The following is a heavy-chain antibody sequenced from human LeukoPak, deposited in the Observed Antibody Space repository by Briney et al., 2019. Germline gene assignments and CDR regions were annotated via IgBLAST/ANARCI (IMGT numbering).Heavy chain of an antibody. CDR2: MNPNSGNT. J-gene: IGHJ5*02. D-gene: IGHD2-15*01. CDR1: GYTFTSYD. CDR3: ARGPRYCSGGSCLDP. Sequence: ASVKVSCKASGYTFTSYDINWVRQATGQGLEWMGWMNPNSGNTGYAQKFQGRVAMTRNTSISTAYMELSSLRSEDTAVYYCARGPRYCSGGSCLDPWGQGTLVTVSS. V-gene: IGHV1-8*01.